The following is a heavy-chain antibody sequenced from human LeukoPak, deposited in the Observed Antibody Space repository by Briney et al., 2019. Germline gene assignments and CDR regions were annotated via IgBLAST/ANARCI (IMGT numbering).Heavy chain of an antibody. D-gene: IGHD1-20*01. CDR3: ARETPLTGTMGY. J-gene: IGHJ4*02. Sequence: ASVKVSCKASGYTFTSYGISWVRQAPGQGLEWMGWISAYNGNTNYAQKLQGRVTMTTDTSTGTAYMELRSLRSDDTAVYYCARETPLTGTMGYWGQGTLVTVSS. CDR1: GYTFTSYG. V-gene: IGHV1-18*01. CDR2: ISAYNGNT.